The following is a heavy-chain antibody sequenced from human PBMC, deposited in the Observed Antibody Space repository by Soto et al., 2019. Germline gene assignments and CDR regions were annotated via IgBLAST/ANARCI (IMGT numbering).Heavy chain of an antibody. D-gene: IGHD3-10*01. V-gene: IGHV3-74*01. J-gene: IGHJ4*02. CDR1: GFTFRSYW. CDR3: TRDIGGSGSY. CDR2: INEDGSHI. Sequence: EVQLVESGGGLVQPGGSLRLSCAASGFTFRSYWMQWVRQAPGMGLVWVSRINEDGSHINYADSVKGRFTISRDNAKNTLYLQMDSLRAEDTAVYYCTRDIGGSGSYWGQGTLVTVSS.